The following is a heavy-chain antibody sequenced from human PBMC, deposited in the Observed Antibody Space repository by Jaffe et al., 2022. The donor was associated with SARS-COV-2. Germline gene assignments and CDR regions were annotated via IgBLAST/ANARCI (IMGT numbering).Heavy chain of an antibody. CDR2: ICYGGTT. Sequence: QVQLQESGPGLVKPSETLSLTCTVSGASISSSNLCYWAWIRQPPGRGLEWIGNICYGGTTYYNPSLQSRVTISVDTSKNQFSLKLTSVTAGDTAKYYCVKTFSGFPNWFPSWGQGALVTVSS. CDR1: GASISSSNLCY. CDR3: VKTFSGFPNWFPS. D-gene: IGHD5-12*01. V-gene: IGHV4-39*01. J-gene: IGHJ5*01.